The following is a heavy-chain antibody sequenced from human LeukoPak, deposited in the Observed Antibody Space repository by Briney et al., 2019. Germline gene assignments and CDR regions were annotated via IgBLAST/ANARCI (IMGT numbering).Heavy chain of an antibody. J-gene: IGHJ5*02. D-gene: IGHD6-19*01. CDR2: IYYSGST. CDR3: ARDGRPQWLVRTGVNWFDP. CDR1: GGSISSYY. V-gene: IGHV4-59*01. Sequence: SETLSLTCTVSGGSISSYYWSWIRQPPGKGLEWIGYIYYSGSTNYNPSLKMRLTISVDTSKNQFSPKLSSVTAADTAVYYCARDGRPQWLVRTGVNWFDPWGQGTLVTVSS.